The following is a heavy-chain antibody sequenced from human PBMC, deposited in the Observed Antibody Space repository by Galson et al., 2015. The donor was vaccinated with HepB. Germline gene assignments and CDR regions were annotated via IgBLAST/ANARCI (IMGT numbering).Heavy chain of an antibody. D-gene: IGHD3-22*01. CDR1: GFTFSSYA. CDR3: ARDQLGSYYDSSGYWVY. J-gene: IGHJ4*02. CDR2: ISSSSSTI. Sequence: SLRLSCAASGFTFSSYAMHWVRQAPGEGLEWVSYISSSSSTIYYADSVKGRFTISRDNAKNSLYLQMNSLRAEDTAVYYCARDQLGSYYDSSGYWVYWGQGTLVTVSS. V-gene: IGHV3-48*04.